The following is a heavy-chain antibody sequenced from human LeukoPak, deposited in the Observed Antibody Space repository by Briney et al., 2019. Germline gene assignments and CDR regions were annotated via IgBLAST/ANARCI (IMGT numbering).Heavy chain of an antibody. J-gene: IGHJ4*02. Sequence: SETLSLTCSVSGGSISSSSYYWGWIRQPPGKGLEWIGSIYYSGRTDYNPSLKSRVTMSVDTSKNQFSLKLTSVTAADTAVYHCARHGLQWLRLPSDYWGQGTLVTVSS. CDR2: IYYSGRT. D-gene: IGHD6-19*01. CDR3: ARHGLQWLRLPSDY. V-gene: IGHV4-39*01. CDR1: GGSISSSSYY.